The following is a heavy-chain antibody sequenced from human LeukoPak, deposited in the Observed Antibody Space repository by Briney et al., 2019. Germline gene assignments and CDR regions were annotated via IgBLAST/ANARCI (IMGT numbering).Heavy chain of an antibody. V-gene: IGHV4-59*01. CDR2: IYYSGST. CDR3: ARESAEGHDVVVPAAISHDAFDI. CDR1: GGSISSYY. D-gene: IGHD2-2*02. J-gene: IGHJ3*02. Sequence: PSETLSLTCTVSGGSISSYYWSWIRQPPGKGLEWIGYIYYSGSTNYNPSLKSRVTISVDTSKNQFSLKLSSVTAADTAVYYCARESAEGHDVVVPAAISHDAFDIWGQGTMVTVSS.